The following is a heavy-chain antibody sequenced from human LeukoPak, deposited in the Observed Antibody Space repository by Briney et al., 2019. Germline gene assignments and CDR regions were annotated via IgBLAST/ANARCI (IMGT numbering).Heavy chain of an antibody. Sequence: GGSLRLSCAASGFTFSSYSMNWVRQAPGRGLEWVSSISSSSSYTYYADSVKGRFTISRDNAKNSLYLQMNSLRAEDTAVYYCARDWVAAAANDAFDIWGQGTMVTVSS. J-gene: IGHJ3*02. CDR2: ISSSSSYT. D-gene: IGHD6-13*01. V-gene: IGHV3-21*01. CDR3: ARDWVAAAANDAFDI. CDR1: GFTFSSYS.